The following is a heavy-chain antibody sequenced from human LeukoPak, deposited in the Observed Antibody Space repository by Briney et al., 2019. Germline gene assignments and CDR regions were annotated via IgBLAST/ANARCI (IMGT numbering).Heavy chain of an antibody. CDR1: GFTFSDYY. Sequence: PGGSLRLSCAASGFTFSDYYMSWIRQAPGKGLEWVSYISSSSSYTNYADSVKGRFTISRDNAKNSLYLQMNSLRAEDTAVYYCARNFQERYCSSTSCLNWFDPWGQGTLVTVSS. CDR2: ISSSSSYT. D-gene: IGHD2-2*01. CDR3: ARNFQERYCSSTSCLNWFDP. V-gene: IGHV3-11*03. J-gene: IGHJ5*02.